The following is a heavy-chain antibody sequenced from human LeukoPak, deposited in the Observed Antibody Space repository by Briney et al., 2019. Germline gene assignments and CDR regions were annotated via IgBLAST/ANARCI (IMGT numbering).Heavy chain of an antibody. V-gene: IGHV3-48*02. J-gene: IGHJ3*02. CDR1: GFTFSDYN. Sequence: GGSLRLSCAASGFTFSDYNINWVRQAPGKGLEWVSFIGSSSSPIYYADSVKGRFTVSRDNAKNSLYLHLNSLRDEDTAVYYCARDPRPYSGSGLHFDIWGQGTLVTVSS. D-gene: IGHD1-26*01. CDR2: IGSSSSPI. CDR3: ARDPRPYSGSGLHFDI.